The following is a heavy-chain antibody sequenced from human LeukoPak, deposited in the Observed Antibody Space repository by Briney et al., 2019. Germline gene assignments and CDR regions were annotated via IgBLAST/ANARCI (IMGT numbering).Heavy chain of an antibody. CDR2: INPNSGGT. D-gene: IGHD3-22*01. CDR3: ARVTHHYDSSGSVYYFDY. J-gene: IGHJ4*02. V-gene: IGHV1-2*06. Sequence: ASVKVSCKASGYTFTGYYMHWVRQAPGQGLEWMGRINPNSGGTNYAQKFQGRVTMTGDTSISTAYMELSRLRSDDTAVYYCARVTHHYDSSGSVYYFDYWGQGTLVTVSS. CDR1: GYTFTGYY.